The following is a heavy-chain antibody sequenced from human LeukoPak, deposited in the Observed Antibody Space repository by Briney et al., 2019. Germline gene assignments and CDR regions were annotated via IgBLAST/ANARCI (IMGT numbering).Heavy chain of an antibody. CDR1: GFTFSSYA. CDR2: ISYDRGNI. J-gene: IGHJ5*02. V-gene: IGHV3-23*01. CDR3: AKDGLARGANWFDP. Sequence: PRGSLRLSCAASGFTFSSYAMTWLRQAPGKGLDWVSAISYDRGNIYYADSVKGRFTISRNNSKNIVYLQMNSLRAEDTAVYYCAKDGLARGANWFDPWGQGTLVTVSS. D-gene: IGHD3-10*01.